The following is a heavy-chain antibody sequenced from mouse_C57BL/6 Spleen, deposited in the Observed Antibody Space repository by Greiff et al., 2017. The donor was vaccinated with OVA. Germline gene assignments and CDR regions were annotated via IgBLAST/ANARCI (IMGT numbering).Heavy chain of an antibody. V-gene: IGHV1-69*01. D-gene: IGHD1-1*01. Sequence: QVQLQQPGAELVMPGASVKLSCKASGYTFTSYWMHWVKQRPGQGLEWIGEIDPSDSYTNYNQKFKGKSTLTVDKSSSTAYMQLSSLTCEDSAVYYCARMGNYYGSSYFAYWGQGTLVTVSA. CDR3: ARMGNYYGSSYFAY. CDR1: GYTFTSYW. CDR2: IDPSDSYT. J-gene: IGHJ3*01.